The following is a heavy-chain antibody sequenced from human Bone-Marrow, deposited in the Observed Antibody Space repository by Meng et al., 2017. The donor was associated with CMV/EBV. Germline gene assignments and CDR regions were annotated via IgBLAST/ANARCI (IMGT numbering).Heavy chain of an antibody. J-gene: IGHJ4*02. CDR2: IKQDGSEK. Sequence: GGALRLSCASSGFTFSSYAMHWVRQAPGKRLEWVANIKQDGSEKYYVDSVKGRFTISRDNAKNSLYLQMNSLRAEDTAVYYCARDRGYSSSSRLNYWGQGTLVTSPQ. D-gene: IGHD6-13*01. V-gene: IGHV3-7*01. CDR1: GFTFSSYA. CDR3: ARDRGYSSSSRLNY.